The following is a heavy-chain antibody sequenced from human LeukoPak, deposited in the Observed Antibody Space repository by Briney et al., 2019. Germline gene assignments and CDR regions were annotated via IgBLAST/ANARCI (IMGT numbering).Heavy chain of an antibody. D-gene: IGHD4-17*01. CDR1: GYTFTGCY. CDR3: ARGGDYGPGPTAI. Sequence: GASVKVSCKASGYTFTGCYMHWVRQAPGQGLEWMGWINPNSGGTNYAQKFQGRVTMTRDMSTSTVYMELSSLRSEDTAVYYCARGGDYGPGPTAIWGQGTLVTVSS. J-gene: IGHJ4*02. CDR2: INPNSGGT. V-gene: IGHV1-2*02.